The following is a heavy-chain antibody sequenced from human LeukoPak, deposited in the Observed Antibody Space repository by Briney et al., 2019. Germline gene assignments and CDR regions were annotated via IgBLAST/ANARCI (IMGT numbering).Heavy chain of an antibody. CDR2: IKQDGSEK. CDR1: GFTFSSYW. J-gene: IGHJ3*02. D-gene: IGHD6-25*01. CDR3: ARAGRLDAFDI. Sequence: GGSLRLSCAASGFTFSSYWMSWVRQAPGKGPEWVANIKQDGSEKYYVDSVKGRFTISRDNAKNSLYLQMNSLRAEDTAVYYCARAGRLDAFDIWGQGTMVTVSS. V-gene: IGHV3-7*01.